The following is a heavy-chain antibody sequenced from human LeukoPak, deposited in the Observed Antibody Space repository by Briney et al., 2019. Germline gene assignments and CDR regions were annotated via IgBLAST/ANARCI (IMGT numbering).Heavy chain of an antibody. CDR3: ATSYVWGSYRYHDLDY. Sequence: SGGSLRLSCAASGFTFSNYGMSWVRQAPGKGLEWVSAISGNGGSLYYLDSVKGRFTISRDNSKNTLYLQMNSLRAEDTAVYYCATSYVWGSYRYHDLDYWGQGTLVTVSS. CDR1: GFTFSNYG. D-gene: IGHD3-16*02. CDR2: ISGNGGSL. V-gene: IGHV3-23*01. J-gene: IGHJ4*02.